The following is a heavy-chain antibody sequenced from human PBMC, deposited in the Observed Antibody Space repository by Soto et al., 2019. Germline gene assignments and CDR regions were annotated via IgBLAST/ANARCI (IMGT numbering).Heavy chain of an antibody. J-gene: IGHJ4*02. Sequence: GKELEWIGSIYYSGSTYYSPSLKSRVTISVDTSKNQFSLKLSSVTAADTAVYYCARHEVRVSTFGGVIVKGYFDHWGQGTLVTVSS. CDR3: ARHEVRVSTFGGVIVKGYFDH. D-gene: IGHD3-16*02. CDR2: IYYSGST. V-gene: IGHV4-39*01.